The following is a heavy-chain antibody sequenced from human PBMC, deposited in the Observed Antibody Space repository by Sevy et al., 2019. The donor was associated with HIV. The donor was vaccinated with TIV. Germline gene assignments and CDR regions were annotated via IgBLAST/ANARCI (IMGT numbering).Heavy chain of an antibody. CDR2: INEDGSTK. V-gene: IGHV3-7*01. D-gene: IGHD2-21*01. J-gene: IGHJ4*02. CDR1: GFNIRVYW. Sequence: GGSLRLSCAASGFNIRVYWMLWVRQAPGKGLEWVANINEDGSTKYYLESLKGRFTISRDNAENSVFLQMNSLGVEDTAVYYCVRALFKADSLWGQGTLVTVSS. CDR3: VRALFKADSL.